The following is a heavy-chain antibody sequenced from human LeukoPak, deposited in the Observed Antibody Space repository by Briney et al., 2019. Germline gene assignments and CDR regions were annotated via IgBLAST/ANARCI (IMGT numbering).Heavy chain of an antibody. Sequence: PGVSLRLSCVVSGFTVSNNYMSWVRKAPRKGLEWVSLIYSGGSTYYADSVKGRFTISRDNSKNTVYLQMNSLRAEDTAMYYCARRDDHNGRDYWGQGTLVTVSS. V-gene: IGHV3-53*01. CDR1: GFTVSNNY. D-gene: IGHD5-24*01. CDR3: ARRDDHNGRDY. J-gene: IGHJ4*02. CDR2: IYSGGST.